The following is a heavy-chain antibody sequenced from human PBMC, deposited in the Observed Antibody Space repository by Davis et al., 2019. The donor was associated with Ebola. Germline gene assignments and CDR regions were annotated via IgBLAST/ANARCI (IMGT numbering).Heavy chain of an antibody. CDR3: ARDPPYSGSYFYYFDY. CDR2: IRSKANSYAT. D-gene: IGHD1-26*01. V-gene: IGHV3-73*01. J-gene: IGHJ4*02. Sequence: GESLKISCAASGFTFSGSAMHWVRQASGKGLEWVGRIRSKANSYATAYAASVKGRFTISRDDSKNTAYLQMNSLKTEDTAVYYCARDPPYSGSYFYYFDYWGQGTLVTVSS. CDR1: GFTFSGSA.